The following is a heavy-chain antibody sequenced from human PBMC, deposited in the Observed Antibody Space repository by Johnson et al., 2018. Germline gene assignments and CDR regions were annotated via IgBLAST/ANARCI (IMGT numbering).Heavy chain of an antibody. CDR3: SRERTGYYPHC. J-gene: IGHJ4*02. CDR1: GFSFSDYA. CDR2: ISYDCSAQ. Sequence: VQLVESGGGVVQPGTSLRLSCAASGFSFSDYALLWVRQAPGRGLAWVALISYDCSAQYYTDSVRGRFTISRDDSKNTLYLQLNSRRTEDTAVYYWSRERTGYYPHCWGQGALVTVSS. D-gene: IGHD3/OR15-3a*01. V-gene: IGHV3-30-3*01.